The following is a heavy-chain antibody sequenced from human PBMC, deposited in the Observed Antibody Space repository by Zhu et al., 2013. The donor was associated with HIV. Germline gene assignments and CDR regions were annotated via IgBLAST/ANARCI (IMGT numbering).Heavy chain of an antibody. Sequence: QVQLVQSGAEVKKPGSSVKVSCKTSGDTFSTYAISWVRQAPGQGLDWMGWINPNSGGTNYAQKFQGRVTMTRDTSISTAYMELSRLRSDDTAVYYCARASRGYYGSGTYWGQGNPGHRLL. CDR2: INPNSGGT. V-gene: IGHV1-2*02. J-gene: IGHJ4*02. CDR1: GDTFSTYA. D-gene: IGHD3-10*01. CDR3: ARASRGYYGSGTY.